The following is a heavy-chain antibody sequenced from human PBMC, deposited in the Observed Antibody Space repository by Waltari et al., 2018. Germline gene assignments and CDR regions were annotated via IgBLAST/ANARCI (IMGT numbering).Heavy chain of an antibody. CDR1: GGSIRSSSYY. Sequence: QLQLQESGPGLVKPSETLSLTCTVSGGSIRSSSYYWGWIRQPPGKGLEWIGTIYYNGGTQHNPSLKSRVTISIDTSKNQFSLKLTSVTAADTAVYYCAREARVGASASGGYWGQGTLVTVSS. D-gene: IGHD1-26*01. V-gene: IGHV4-39*07. J-gene: IGHJ4*02. CDR2: IYYNGGT. CDR3: AREARVGASASGGY.